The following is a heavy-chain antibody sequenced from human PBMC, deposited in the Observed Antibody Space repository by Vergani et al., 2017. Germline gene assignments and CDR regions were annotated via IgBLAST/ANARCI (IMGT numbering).Heavy chain of an antibody. V-gene: IGHV3-23*01. J-gene: IGHJ4*02. CDR3: AKTLPFGGGSDY. Sequence: EVQLLESGGGLVQPGGSLRLSCAASGFTFSSYAMSWVRQAPGKGLEWVSAIRGSGGSTYYADSVKGRFTISRDNSKNMLYLQMNSLRAEDTAVYYCAKTLPFGGGSDYWGQGTLVTVSS. D-gene: IGHD6-19*01. CDR2: IRGSGGST. CDR1: GFTFSSYA.